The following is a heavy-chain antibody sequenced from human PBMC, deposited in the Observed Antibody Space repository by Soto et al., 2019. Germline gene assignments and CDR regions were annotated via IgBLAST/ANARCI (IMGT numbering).Heavy chain of an antibody. J-gene: IGHJ4*02. Sequence: GESLKISCKGSGYSFTCYWIGWVRQMPGKGLEWMGIIYPGDSDTRYSPSFQGQVTISADKSISTAYLQWSSLKASDTAMYYCARASQGYYDFWSGYYYFDYWGQGTLVTVS. CDR2: IYPGDSDT. V-gene: IGHV5-51*01. D-gene: IGHD3-3*01. CDR1: GYSFTCYW. CDR3: ARASQGYYDFWSGYYYFDY.